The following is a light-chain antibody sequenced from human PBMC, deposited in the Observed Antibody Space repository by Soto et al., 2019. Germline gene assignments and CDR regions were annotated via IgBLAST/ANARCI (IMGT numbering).Light chain of an antibody. J-gene: IGKJ1*01. CDR3: LQYKTYWT. V-gene: IGKV1-5*03. Sequence: DIQMTQSPSTLSGSVGDRVTITCRASQTISSWLAWYQQKPGKAPKLLIYKASTLKSGVPSRFSGSGSGTEFTRTISSLQPDDFATYYCLQYKTYWTFGQGTKVDIK. CDR2: KAS. CDR1: QTISSW.